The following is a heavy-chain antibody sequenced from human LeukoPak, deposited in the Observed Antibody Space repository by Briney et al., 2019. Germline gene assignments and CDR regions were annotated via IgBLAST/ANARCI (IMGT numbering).Heavy chain of an antibody. D-gene: IGHD3-10*01. CDR1: GFTFSNYA. J-gene: IGHJ3*02. CDR3: ARVNPGQTDAFDI. CDR2: ITWNSDII. V-gene: IGHV3-9*01. Sequence: GGSLRLSCAASGFTFSNYAMSWVRQAPGKGLEWVSGITWNSDIIAYADSVKGRFTISRDNAKNSLHLQMNSLRAEDTAVYYCARVNPGQTDAFDIWGQGTMVTVSS.